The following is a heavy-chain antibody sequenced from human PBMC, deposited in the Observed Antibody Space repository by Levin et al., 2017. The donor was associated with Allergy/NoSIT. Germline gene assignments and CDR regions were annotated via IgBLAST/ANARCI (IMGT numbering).Heavy chain of an antibody. J-gene: IGHJ6*04. V-gene: IGHV3-23*01. CDR3: AKDSTPRSYYYGSGSYYKPTYYCYGRDV. CDR2: ISGSGGGT. D-gene: IGHD3-10*01. Sequence: GGSLRLSCAASGFTFSSYAMSWVRQAPGKGLEWVSAISGSGGGTYYADSVKGRFTISRDNSKNTLYLQMNSLRAEDTAVYYCAKDSTPRSYYYGSGSYYKPTYYCYGRDVWGEGTTVTVSS. CDR1: GFTFSSYA.